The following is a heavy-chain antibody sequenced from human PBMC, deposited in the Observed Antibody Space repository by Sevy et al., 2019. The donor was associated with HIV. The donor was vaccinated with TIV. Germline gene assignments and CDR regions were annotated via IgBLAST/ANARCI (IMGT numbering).Heavy chain of an antibody. J-gene: IGHJ6*02. Sequence: ASVKVSCKASGYTFTSYGISWVRQAPGQGLEWMGWISAYNGNTNYAQKLQGRVPMTTDTSTSTADMELRSLRSDDTAVYYCERGIVVVPAAIFARPAPEHYGMDVWGQGTTVTVSS. V-gene: IGHV1-18*01. CDR2: ISAYNGNT. D-gene: IGHD2-2*01. CDR1: GYTFTSYG. CDR3: ERGIVVVPAAIFARPAPEHYGMDV.